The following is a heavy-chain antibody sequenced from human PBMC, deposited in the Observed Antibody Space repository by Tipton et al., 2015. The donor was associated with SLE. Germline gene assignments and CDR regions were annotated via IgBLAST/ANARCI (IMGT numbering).Heavy chain of an antibody. D-gene: IGHD2-21*01. Sequence: LRLSCTVSGGSISSTSYYWGWIRRPPGKGLEWIGSIYYSGSTYYNPSLKSRVTISIDTSKSQFSLNLSSVTAADTAVYYCARLGVGCANCWYYFDLWGQGALVTVSS. V-gene: IGHV4-39*07. CDR1: GGSISSTSYY. CDR3: ARLGVGCANCWYYFDL. J-gene: IGHJ4*02. CDR2: IYYSGST.